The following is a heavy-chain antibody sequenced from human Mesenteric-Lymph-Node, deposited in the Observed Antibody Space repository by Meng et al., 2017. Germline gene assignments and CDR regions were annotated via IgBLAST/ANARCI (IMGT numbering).Heavy chain of an antibody. CDR2: TYHSGST. CDR1: GASFSGYH. V-gene: IGHV4-34*01. CDR3: AKAPIGFGGVIVIGMDV. Sequence: SETLSLTCAVSGASFSGYHWSWIRQPPEKRLEWVGETYHSGSTNYNPSLKSRVTISLDTSNNQFFLMVRSVTAADTAVYYCAKAPIGFGGVIVIGMDVWGQGTTVTIAS. J-gene: IGHJ6*02. D-gene: IGHD3-16*02.